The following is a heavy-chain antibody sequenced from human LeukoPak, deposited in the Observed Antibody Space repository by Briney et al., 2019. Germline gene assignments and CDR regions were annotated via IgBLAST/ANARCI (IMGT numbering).Heavy chain of an antibody. D-gene: IGHD3-3*01. CDR2: IRYDGSNK. J-gene: IGHJ3*02. Sequence: GGSLRLSCAASGFTFSSYGMHWVRQAPGKGLEWVAFIRYDGSNKYYADSVKGRFTISRDNSKNTLYLQMNSLRAEDTAVYYCANSWMEWLSEDAFDIGGQGTMVTVSS. CDR1: GFTFSSYG. CDR3: ANSWMEWLSEDAFDI. V-gene: IGHV3-30*02.